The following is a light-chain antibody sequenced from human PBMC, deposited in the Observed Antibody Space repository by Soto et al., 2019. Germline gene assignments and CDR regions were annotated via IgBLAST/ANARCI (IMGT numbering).Light chain of an antibody. CDR2: RNN. CDR3: VAWDDSLSGYV. CDR1: SSNIGSDY. V-gene: IGLV1-47*01. J-gene: IGLJ1*01. Sequence: QSVLTQAPSTSGTPGQRVTISCSGSSSNIGSDYVYWYQQLPGTAPKLLIYRNNQRPSGVPDRFSGSKSGTSASLAISGLRSEDEADYFCVAWDDSLSGYVFGTGTKLTVL.